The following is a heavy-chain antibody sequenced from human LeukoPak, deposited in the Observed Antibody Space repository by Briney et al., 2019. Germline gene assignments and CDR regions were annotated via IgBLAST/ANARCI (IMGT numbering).Heavy chain of an antibody. D-gene: IGHD5-24*01. CDR2: IIPILGIA. CDR1: GGTFSSYA. V-gene: IGHV1-69*04. Sequence: ASVKVSCKASGGTFSSYAISWVRQAPGQGLEWMGRIIPILGIANYAQKFQGRVTITADKSTSTAYMELSSLRSEDTAVYYCARESSVDGWPFDYWGQGTLVTVSS. J-gene: IGHJ4*02. CDR3: ARESSVDGWPFDY.